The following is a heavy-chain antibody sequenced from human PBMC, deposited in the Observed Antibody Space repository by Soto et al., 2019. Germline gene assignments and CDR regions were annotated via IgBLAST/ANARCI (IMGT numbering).Heavy chain of an antibody. D-gene: IGHD2-15*01. CDR3: AKDYSGCFYY. V-gene: IGHV3-23*01. CDR1: VLTFRDYG. Sequence: GGSLRLSCVASVLTFRDYGMSWVRQAPGKGPDWVSTVNNAGTNTHYADSVKGRFTISRDNSKTTLYLQMSNLRVDDTAIYYCAKDYSGCFYYWGQGTLVTVSS. J-gene: IGHJ4*02. CDR2: VNNAGTNT.